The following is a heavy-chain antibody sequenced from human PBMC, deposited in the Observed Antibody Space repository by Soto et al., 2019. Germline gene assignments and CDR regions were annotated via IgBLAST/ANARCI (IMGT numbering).Heavy chain of an antibody. V-gene: IGHV3-23*01. D-gene: IGHD3-10*01. Sequence: EVQLLESGGGLVQPGGSLRLSCAASGFTFSSYAMSWVRQAPGKGLEWVSGISGSGGSTYYADSVKGWFTISRDNSKNTLYLQMNSLRAEDTAVYYCASQPRITMARDRYLDYWGQGTLVTVSS. CDR2: ISGSGGST. J-gene: IGHJ4*02. CDR3: ASQPRITMARDRYLDY. CDR1: GFTFSSYA.